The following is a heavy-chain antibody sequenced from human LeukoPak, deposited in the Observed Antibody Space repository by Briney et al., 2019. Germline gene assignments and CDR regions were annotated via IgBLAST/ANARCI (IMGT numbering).Heavy chain of an antibody. CDR1: GFTFSSYG. J-gene: IGHJ4*02. V-gene: IGHV1-46*01. D-gene: IGHD3-10*01. Sequence: PGRSLRLSCAASGFTFSSYGMHWVRQAPGQGLEWMGIINPSGGSTSYAQKFQGRVTMTRDTSTSTVYMELSSLRSEDTAVYYCARGSFEFYGSGSYYNVWGQGTLVTVSS. CDR3: ARGSFEFYGSGSYYNV. CDR2: INPSGGST.